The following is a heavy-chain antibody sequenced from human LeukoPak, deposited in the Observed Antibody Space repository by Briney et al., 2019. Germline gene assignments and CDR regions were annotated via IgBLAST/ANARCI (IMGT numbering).Heavy chain of an antibody. CDR1: GYTFTSYD. CDR3: ARDAEYQLPLGQY. D-gene: IGHD2-2*01. CDR2: ISAYNGET. V-gene: IGHV1-18*01. Sequence: ASVKVSCKASGYTFTSYDINWVRQATGQGLEWMGWISAYNGETNYAQKFQGRVTMATDTSSSTAYMELRSLRSDDTAVYYCARDAEYQLPLGQYWGQGTLVTVSS. J-gene: IGHJ4*02.